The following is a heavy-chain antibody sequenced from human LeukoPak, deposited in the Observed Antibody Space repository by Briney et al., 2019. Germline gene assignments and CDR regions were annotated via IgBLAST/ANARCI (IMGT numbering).Heavy chain of an antibody. CDR3: ARSPTTGLYNWFDP. J-gene: IGHJ5*02. CDR1: GGTFNNYT. CDR2: INPNSGGT. V-gene: IGHV1-2*02. D-gene: IGHD4-17*01. Sequence: AASVKVSCKASGGTFNNYTISWVRQAPGQGLEWMGWINPNSGGTNYAQKFQGRVTMTRDTSISTAYMELSRLRSDDTAVYYCARSPTTGLYNWFDPWGQGTLVTVSS.